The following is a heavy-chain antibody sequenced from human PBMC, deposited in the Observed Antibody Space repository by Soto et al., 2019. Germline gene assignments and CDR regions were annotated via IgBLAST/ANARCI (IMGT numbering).Heavy chain of an antibody. CDR1: GYTFVDYA. D-gene: IGHD3-22*01. CDR2: MNPKTGNI. CDR3: TREAVVAENWFDP. V-gene: IGHV1-3*01. Sequence: QVRLVQSGAEVKRPGASVKVSCRASGYTFVDYALHWVRQALGQGLEWVGWMNPKTGNIKSSHKFEDRVSITRDTATSTAYMELSGLRSEDTAVYFCTREAVVAENWFDPWGQGTLVTVSS. J-gene: IGHJ5*02.